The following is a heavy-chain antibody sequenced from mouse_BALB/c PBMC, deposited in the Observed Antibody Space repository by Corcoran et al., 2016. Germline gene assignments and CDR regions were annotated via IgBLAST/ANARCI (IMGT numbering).Heavy chain of an antibody. D-gene: IGHD1-1*01. CDR2: IYPGSGST. CDR1: GYTFTDYV. V-gene: IGHV1-81*01. J-gene: IGHJ2*01. CDR3: ALRYYFDY. Sequence: QVQLQQSGPELVKPGASVKMSCKASGYTFTDYVISWVKQRTGQGLEWIGEIYPGSGSTYYNEKFKGKAILTADKSSNTAYMQLSSLTSEDSAVYFCALRYYFDYWGQGTTLTVSS.